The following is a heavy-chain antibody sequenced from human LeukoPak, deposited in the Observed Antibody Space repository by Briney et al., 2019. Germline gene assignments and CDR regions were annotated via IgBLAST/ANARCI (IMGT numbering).Heavy chain of an antibody. Sequence: GGSLRLSCAASGFTFSSYDMHWVRQATGKGLEWVSAIGTAGDTHYPGSVKGRFTISRGNAKKSLYLQMNSLRAGDTAVYYCARGSGGAFDIWGQGTMVTVSS. CDR1: GFTFSSYD. J-gene: IGHJ3*02. CDR3: ARGSGGAFDI. V-gene: IGHV3-13*01. CDR2: IGTAGDT. D-gene: IGHD3-16*01.